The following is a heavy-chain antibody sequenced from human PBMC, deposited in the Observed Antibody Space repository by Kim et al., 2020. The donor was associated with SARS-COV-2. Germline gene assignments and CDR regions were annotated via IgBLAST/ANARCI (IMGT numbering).Heavy chain of an antibody. CDR1: GFTFSSYG. CDR3: AKGQWFGESTANNYYYAMDV. V-gene: IGHV3-33*06. CDR2: IWYDGTNK. J-gene: IGHJ6*02. Sequence: GGSLRLSCAASGFTFSSYGMHWARQAPGKGREWVTVIWYDGTNKYYADSVKGRFTISGNNSKNKLYLQMNRMRVDDTAVYYCAKGQWFGESTANNYYYAMDVWGQGTTVTVSS. D-gene: IGHD3-10*01.